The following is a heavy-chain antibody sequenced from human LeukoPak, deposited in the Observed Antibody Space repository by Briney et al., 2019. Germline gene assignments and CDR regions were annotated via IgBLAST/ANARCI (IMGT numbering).Heavy chain of an antibody. J-gene: IGHJ4*02. Sequence: SVKVSCKASGGTFSSYTISWVRQAPGQGLEWMGRIIPILGIANYAQKFQGRVTITADKSASTAYMELSSLRSEDTAVYYCARGRPRYSYGSGSYYDYWGQGTLVTVSS. CDR1: GGTFSSYT. D-gene: IGHD3-10*01. CDR3: ARGRPRYSYGSGSYYDY. CDR2: IIPILGIA. V-gene: IGHV1-69*02.